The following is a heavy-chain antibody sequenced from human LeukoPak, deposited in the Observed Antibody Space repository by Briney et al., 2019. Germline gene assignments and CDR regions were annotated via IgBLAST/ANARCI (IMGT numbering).Heavy chain of an antibody. V-gene: IGHV4-39*01. CDR2: IYYSGST. D-gene: IGHD6-19*01. CDR1: GGSISSSSYY. CDR3: ARPGWAAVADDAFDI. J-gene: IGHJ3*02. Sequence: KASETLSLTCTVSGGSISSSSYYWGWIRQPPGKGLEWIGSIYYSGSTYYNPSLKSRVTISVDTSKNQFSLKLSSVTAVDTAVYYCARPGWAAVADDAFDIWGQGTMVTVSS.